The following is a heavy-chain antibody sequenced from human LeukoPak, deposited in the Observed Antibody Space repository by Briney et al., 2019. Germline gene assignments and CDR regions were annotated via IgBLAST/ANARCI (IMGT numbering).Heavy chain of an antibody. Sequence: SETLSLTCTVSGGFIGSYYWNWIRQPPGKGLEWIGSIYYSGSTYYNPSLKSRVTISVDTSKNQFSLKLNSVTATDTAVYYCARHYGPWGQGTLVTVSS. D-gene: IGHD3-10*01. CDR1: GGFIGSYY. J-gene: IGHJ4*02. CDR2: IYYSGST. CDR3: ARHYGP. V-gene: IGHV4-59*08.